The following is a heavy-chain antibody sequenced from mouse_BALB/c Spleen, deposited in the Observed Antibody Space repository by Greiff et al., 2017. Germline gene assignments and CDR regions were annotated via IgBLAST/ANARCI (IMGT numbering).Heavy chain of an antibody. J-gene: IGHJ3*01. V-gene: IGHV14-4*02. CDR2: IDPENGDT. CDR1: GFNIKDYY. D-gene: IGHD2-1*01. Sequence: VQLQQSGAELVRSGASVKLSCTASGFNIKDYYMHWVKQRPEQGLEWIGWIDPENGDTEYAPKFQGKATMTADTSSNTAYLQLSSLTSEDTAVYYCNAYGNYVFAYWGQGTLVTVSA. CDR3: NAYGNYVFAY.